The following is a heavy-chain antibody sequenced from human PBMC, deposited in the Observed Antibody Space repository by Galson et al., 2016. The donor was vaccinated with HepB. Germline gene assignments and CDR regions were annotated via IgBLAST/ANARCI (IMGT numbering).Heavy chain of an antibody. V-gene: IGHV3-23*01. CDR2: VSGSGGTT. D-gene: IGHD6-13*01. J-gene: IGHJ5*02. Sequence: SLRLSCAASGFTFSSYAMSWVRQAPGKGLEWVSAVSGSGGTTFYADSVKGRFTISRDNSKNTLYLQMNSLRVEDTAVYYCAKRQQLAWGQGTLVTVSS. CDR3: AKRQQLA. CDR1: GFTFSSYA.